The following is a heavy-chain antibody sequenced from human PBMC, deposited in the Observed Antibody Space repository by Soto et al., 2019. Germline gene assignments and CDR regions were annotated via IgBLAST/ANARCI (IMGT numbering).Heavy chain of an antibody. CDR3: AKDMGTMEHYFDY. J-gene: IGHJ4*02. CDR1: XVTXSXYX. V-gene: IGHV3-23*01. D-gene: IGHD3-10*01. CDR2: ISGSGGST. Sequence: PGGSLRLSCAXXXVTXSXYXXXXXXXXPGKGLECVSAISGSGGSTYYADSVKGRFTISRDNSKNTLYLQMNSLRAEDTAVYYCAKDMGTMEHYFDYWGQGTLVTV.